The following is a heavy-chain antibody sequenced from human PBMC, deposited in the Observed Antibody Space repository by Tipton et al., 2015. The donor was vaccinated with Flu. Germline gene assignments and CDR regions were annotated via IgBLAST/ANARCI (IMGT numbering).Heavy chain of an antibody. J-gene: IGHJ4*02. CDR3: ARNYDYVWGSYAY. D-gene: IGHD3-16*01. CDR1: GYTFTSYD. CDR2: MNPNSGNT. V-gene: IGHV1-8*03. Sequence: QLVQSGAEVKKPGASAKVSCKASGYTFTSYDINWVRQATGQGLEWMGWMNPNSGNTGYAQKFQGRVTITRNTSISTAYMELSSLRSEDTAVYYCARNYDYVWGSYAYWGQGTLVTVSS.